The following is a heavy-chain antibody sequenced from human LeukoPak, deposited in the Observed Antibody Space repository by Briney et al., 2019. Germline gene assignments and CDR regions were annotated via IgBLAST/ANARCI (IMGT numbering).Heavy chain of an antibody. D-gene: IGHD3-22*01. CDR2: INSDGSST. J-gene: IGHJ4*02. V-gene: IGHV3-74*01. Sequence: GGSLRLSXAASGFSFSSHGMSWVRQAPGKGLVWVSRINSDGSSTSYADSVKGRFTISRDNAKNTLYLQMNSLRAEDTAVYYCARDFPGSSGYYYDYWGQGTLVTVSS. CDR1: GFSFSSHG. CDR3: ARDFPGSSGYYYDY.